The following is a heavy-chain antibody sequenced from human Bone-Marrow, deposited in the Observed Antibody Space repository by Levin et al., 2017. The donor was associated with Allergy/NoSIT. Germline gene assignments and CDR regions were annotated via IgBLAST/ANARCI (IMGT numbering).Heavy chain of an antibody. D-gene: IGHD3-3*01. CDR1: GFTFSSYA. Sequence: GGSLRLSCAASGFTFSSYAMHWVRQAPGKGLEWVAVISYDGSNKYYADSVKGRFTISRDNSKNTLYLQMNSLRAEDTAVYYCARDFVEAEDAFDIWGQGTMVTVSS. V-gene: IGHV3-30-3*01. CDR2: ISYDGSNK. J-gene: IGHJ3*02. CDR3: ARDFVEAEDAFDI.